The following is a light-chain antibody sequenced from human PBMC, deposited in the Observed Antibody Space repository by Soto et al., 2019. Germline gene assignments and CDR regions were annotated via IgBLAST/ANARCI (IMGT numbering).Light chain of an antibody. V-gene: IGLV1-51*02. CDR2: ENN. CDR1: SSNIGNNY. J-gene: IGLJ3*02. Sequence: QSVLTQPPSVSAAPGQKVTISCSGSSSNIGNNYVSWYQQLPGTAPKLRIYENNKRPSGIPDRFSGSKSGTSATLGITGLQTGDEAEYYCGTWDSSLSAGVFGGGTKLTVL. CDR3: GTWDSSLSAGV.